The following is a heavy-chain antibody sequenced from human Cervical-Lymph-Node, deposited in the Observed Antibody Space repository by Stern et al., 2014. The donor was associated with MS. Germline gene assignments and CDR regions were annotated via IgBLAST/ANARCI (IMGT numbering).Heavy chain of an antibody. CDR2: ITRSSSTI. CDR3: ARDRGNSESFDY. J-gene: IGHJ4*02. V-gene: IGHV3-48*01. CDR1: GFTFSSYA. Sequence: EVQLVESGGALVQPGGSLRLSCAASGFTFSSYAMNWVRQAPGKGLEWVSYITRSSSTIYYADSVKGRFTISRDNAKNSLYLQMNSLRAEDTAVYYCARDRGNSESFDYWGQGTLVTVSS. D-gene: IGHD4-23*01.